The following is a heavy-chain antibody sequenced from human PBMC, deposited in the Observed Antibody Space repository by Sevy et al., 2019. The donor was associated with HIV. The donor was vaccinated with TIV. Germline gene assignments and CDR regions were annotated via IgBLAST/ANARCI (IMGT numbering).Heavy chain of an antibody. Sequence: GGPRRLSWPASGFTFVTMARHGVRRPPGKGRQGGAVISNDGSNKYYADSVKGRFTISRDNSKNTLYVQMHSLRAEDTAVYYCARDPGLYGDYGGYFQYWGQGTLVTVSS. V-gene: IGHV3-30-3*01. CDR3: ARDPGLYGDYGGYFQY. D-gene: IGHD4-17*01. CDR2: ISNDGSNK. J-gene: IGHJ1*01. CDR1: GFTFVTMA.